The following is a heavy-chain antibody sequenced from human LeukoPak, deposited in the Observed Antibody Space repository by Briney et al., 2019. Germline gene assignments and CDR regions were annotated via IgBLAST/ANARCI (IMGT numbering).Heavy chain of an antibody. J-gene: IGHJ6*02. CDR3: ARDVGYSSGWSYYYYGMDV. D-gene: IGHD6-19*01. CDR2: ISYDGSNK. CDR1: GFTFSSYA. Sequence: GGSLRLSCAASGFTFSSYAMHWVRQAPGKGLEWVAVISYDGSNKYYADSVKGRFTISRDNSKNTPYLQMNSLRAEDTAVYYCARDVGYSSGWSYYYYGMDVWGQGCTVTVSS. V-gene: IGHV3-30-3*01.